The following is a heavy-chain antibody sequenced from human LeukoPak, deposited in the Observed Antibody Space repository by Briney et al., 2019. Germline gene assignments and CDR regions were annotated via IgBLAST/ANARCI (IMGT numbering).Heavy chain of an antibody. V-gene: IGHV4-61*03. CDR2: IYYSGST. CDR3: ARDYLRRNCKSNNCMALDV. D-gene: IGHD1-20*01. Sequence: PSETLSLTCTVSGGSVSSGSHYWTWIRQPPGKGLEWIANIYYSGSTNYNPSFKSRVTISIDASNNHFSLKLTSVTAADTAVYYCARDYLRRNCKSNNCMALDVWGKGTTVTVSS. CDR1: GGSVSSGSHY. J-gene: IGHJ6*04.